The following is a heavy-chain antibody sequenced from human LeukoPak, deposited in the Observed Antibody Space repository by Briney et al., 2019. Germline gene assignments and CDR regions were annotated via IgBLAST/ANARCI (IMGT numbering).Heavy chain of an antibody. Sequence: PGGSLRLSCAASGFTFSSYEMNWVRQAPGKGLEWVSAISGSGGSTYYADSVKGRFTISRDNSKNTLYLQMNSLRAEDTAVYYCARDLKHYDILSGYTPGDYWGQGILVTVSS. V-gene: IGHV3-23*01. D-gene: IGHD3-9*01. CDR1: GFTFSSYE. CDR3: ARDLKHYDILSGYTPGDY. J-gene: IGHJ4*02. CDR2: ISGSGGST.